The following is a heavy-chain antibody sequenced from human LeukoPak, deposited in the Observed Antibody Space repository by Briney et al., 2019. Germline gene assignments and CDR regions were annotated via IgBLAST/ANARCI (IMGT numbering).Heavy chain of an antibody. D-gene: IGHD3-10*01. CDR3: ARRSGRILWFGELNCWFDP. CDR1: GGSFSGYY. V-gene: IGHV4-34*01. Sequence: PSETLSLTCAVYGGSFSGYYWSWLRQPPGKGLEWIGEINHSGSTNYNPSLTSRVTISVDTSKNQFSLKLSSVTAADTAVYYCARRSGRILWFGELNCWFDPWGQGTLVTVSS. CDR2: INHSGST. J-gene: IGHJ5*02.